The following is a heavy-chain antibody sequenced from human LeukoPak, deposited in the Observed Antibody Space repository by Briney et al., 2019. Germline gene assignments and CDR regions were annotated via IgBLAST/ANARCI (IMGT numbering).Heavy chain of an antibody. Sequence: ASVKDSCKASGYTFTGYFIHWVRQVPGQGLEWMGWINPNSGGTNYAQKFQGRVTMTRDTSTNTAYMELSRLRSDDTAIYYCARESIIPAARGDYWGQGTLVTVSS. CDR1: GYTFTGYF. D-gene: IGHD2-2*01. CDR3: ARESIIPAARGDY. V-gene: IGHV1-2*02. CDR2: INPNSGGT. J-gene: IGHJ4*02.